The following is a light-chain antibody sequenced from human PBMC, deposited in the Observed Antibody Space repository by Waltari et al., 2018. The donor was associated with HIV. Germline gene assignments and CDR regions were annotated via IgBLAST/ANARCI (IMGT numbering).Light chain of an antibody. Sequence: DIQMTQSPSTLSASVGDRVTITCRASQNIYYWVAWYQQKPGKAPKVLINKASNLESGVPSRFGGSGSGTEFTLTISSLQPEDFATYYCQQYNTYPLTFGQGTKVEIK. CDR2: KAS. CDR3: QQYNTYPLT. CDR1: QNIYYW. J-gene: IGKJ1*01. V-gene: IGKV1-5*03.